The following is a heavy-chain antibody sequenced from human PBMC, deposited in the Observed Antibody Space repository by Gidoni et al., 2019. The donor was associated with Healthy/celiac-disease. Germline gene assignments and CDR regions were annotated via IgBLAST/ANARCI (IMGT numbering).Heavy chain of an antibody. CDR1: GGSISSYY. D-gene: IGHD2-15*01. CDR2: IYYSGST. J-gene: IGHJ6*02. Sequence: QVQLQESGPGLVKPSETLSLTCTVSGGSISSYYWSWIRQPPGKGLEWIVYIYYSGSTNYNPALKSRVTISVDTSKNQFSLKLSSVTAADTAVYYCARVSYCSGGSCYAVGGMDVWGQGTTVTVSS. V-gene: IGHV4-59*01. CDR3: ARVSYCSGGSCYAVGGMDV.